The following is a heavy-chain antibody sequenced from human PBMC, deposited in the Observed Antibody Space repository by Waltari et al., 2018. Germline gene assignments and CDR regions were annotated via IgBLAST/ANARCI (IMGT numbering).Heavy chain of an antibody. V-gene: IGHV3-23*01. CDR1: GFSFRPYA. Sequence: EMQLLESGGALVQPGGSLSLACAASGFSFRPYALNWVRQAPGQGLEWVSVMTASGLMDYGDSVKGRFTISRDNSKNTLYLQMYRLRVEDTARYYCAKDEGARLAPTFGMDAWGQGTTVIVSS. J-gene: IGHJ6*02. D-gene: IGHD6-6*01. CDR2: MTASGLM. CDR3: AKDEGARLAPTFGMDA.